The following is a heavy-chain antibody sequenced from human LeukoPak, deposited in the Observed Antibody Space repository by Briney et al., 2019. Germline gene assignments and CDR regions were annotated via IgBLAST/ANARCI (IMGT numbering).Heavy chain of an antibody. V-gene: IGHV1-2*02. CDR3: ARDSHDFWGGKPYYFDY. CDR1: GYTFTGYY. J-gene: IGHJ4*02. D-gene: IGHD3-3*01. CDR2: ITPNSGGT. Sequence: SVNVSCKASGYTFTGYYMHWVRQAPGQGLESMGWITPNSGGTNYAQKFQGRVTMIRDTSISTGYMELSRLRSDDTAVYSCARDSHDFWGGKPYYFDYWGQGTLVTVSS.